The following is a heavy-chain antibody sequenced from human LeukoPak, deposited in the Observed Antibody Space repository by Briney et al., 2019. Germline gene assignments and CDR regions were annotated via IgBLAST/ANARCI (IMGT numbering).Heavy chain of an antibody. CDR1: GFTXXSYA. CDR3: AKGLAAMVTDDAFDI. J-gene: IGHJ3*02. V-gene: IGHV3-9*03. D-gene: IGHD5-18*01. Sequence: GFTXXSYAMSWVRQAPGKGLEWASGISWNSGSIGYADSVKGRFTISRDNAKNSLYLQMNSLRAEDMALCYCAKGLAAMVTDDAFDIWGQGTMVTVSS. CDR2: ISWNSGSI.